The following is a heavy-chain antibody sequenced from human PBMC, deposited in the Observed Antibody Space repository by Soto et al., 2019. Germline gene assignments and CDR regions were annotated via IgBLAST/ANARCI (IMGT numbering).Heavy chain of an antibody. V-gene: IGHV3-66*01. CDR1: GFTVSGNY. CDR3: ARDASEGFLATGSFDP. J-gene: IGHJ5*02. D-gene: IGHD3-3*01. CDR2: FYRGGST. Sequence: PGGFLRLSCTASGFTVSGNYMTWVRQAPGKGLEWVSSFYRGGSTYYVDSVKDRFIIYRDNSKHILYLQMNSLRVEDTAVYYCARDASEGFLATGSFDPWGQGALVTVSS.